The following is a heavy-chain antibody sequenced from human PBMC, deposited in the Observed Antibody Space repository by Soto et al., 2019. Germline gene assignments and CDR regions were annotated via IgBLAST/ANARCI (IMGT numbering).Heavy chain of an antibody. CDR3: AKEGSKSWMAAAGNDY. CDR2: ISGSGGST. Sequence: EVQLLESGGGLVQPGGSLRLSCAASGFTFSSYAMSWVRQAPGKGLEWVSAISGSGGSTYYADSVKGRFTISRDNSKNTLYLQMNSLRAEDTAVYYCAKEGSKSWMAAAGNDYWGQGTLVTVSS. D-gene: IGHD6-13*01. V-gene: IGHV3-23*01. J-gene: IGHJ4*02. CDR1: GFTFSSYA.